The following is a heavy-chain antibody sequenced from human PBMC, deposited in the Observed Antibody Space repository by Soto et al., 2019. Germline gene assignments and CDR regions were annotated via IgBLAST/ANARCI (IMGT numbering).Heavy chain of an antibody. J-gene: IGHJ5*02. CDR3: ARGYYDSGHGYDL. CDR1: GDIFNNDW. Sequence: AGSLKMSCSGPGDIFNNDWIGWGRQTPGKGLEWMGLIFTRDSETKTSPSFQGHVSFSVDNSINTVYLQWTSLKTADTGMYFCARGYYDSGHGYDLWGQGTQVTVSS. CDR2: IFTRDSET. D-gene: IGHD3-10*01. V-gene: IGHV5-51*01.